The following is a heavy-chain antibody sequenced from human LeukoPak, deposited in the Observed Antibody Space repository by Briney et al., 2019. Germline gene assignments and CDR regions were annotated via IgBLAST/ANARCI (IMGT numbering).Heavy chain of an antibody. CDR1: GFTFSRYG. Sequence: PGRSLRLSCAASGFTFSRYGMHWVRQAPGKGPEWAAVISHDGSNKYYADSVKGRFTISRDNSKNTLSLQMNSLRSEDTAVHYCAKDVSRSGHYGVDVWGRGTTVTVSS. J-gene: IGHJ6*02. CDR2: ISHDGSNK. CDR3: AKDVSRSGHYGVDV. D-gene: IGHD3-3*01. V-gene: IGHV3-30*18.